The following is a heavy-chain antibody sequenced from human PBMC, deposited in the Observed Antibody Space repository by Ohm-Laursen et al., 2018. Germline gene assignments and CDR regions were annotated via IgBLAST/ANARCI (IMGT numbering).Heavy chain of an antibody. J-gene: IGHJ4*02. Sequence: ASVKVSCKASSYTFTDYGFSWVRQAPGQGLEWMGWISAYNGNTNYAQKLQGRVTMTTDTSTSTAYMELRSLRSDDTAVYYCASGLNDFWSGYFAYWGQGTLVTVSS. CDR2: ISAYNGNT. D-gene: IGHD3-3*01. CDR3: ASGLNDFWSGYFAY. V-gene: IGHV1-18*01. CDR1: SYTFTDYG.